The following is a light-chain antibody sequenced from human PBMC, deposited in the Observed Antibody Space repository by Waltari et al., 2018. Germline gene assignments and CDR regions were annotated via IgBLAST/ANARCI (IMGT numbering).Light chain of an antibody. J-gene: IGKJ3*01. CDR1: QSVSSN. V-gene: IGKV3D-15*01. CDR3: QQYINWPSFT. Sequence: EIVMTQSPATLSVSPGERVTLSCWASQSVSSNLAWYQPKPGQGPSLLIYDAYTRAPGIPARFSGSGSGKEFTLTISSLTSEDFAIYYCQQYINWPSFTFGPGTKVDIK. CDR2: DAY.